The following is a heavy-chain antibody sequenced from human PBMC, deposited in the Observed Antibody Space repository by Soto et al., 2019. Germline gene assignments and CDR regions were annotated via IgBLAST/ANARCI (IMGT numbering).Heavy chain of an antibody. CDR3: ARGDGYKDAFDI. Sequence: PSETLSLTCTVSGGSVTNSSYYWGWIRQSPGKGLEWIGSVYYRGRSYSKSSVKSRVTISVDTSKNQFSLKLSSVTAADTAVYYCARGDGYKDAFDIWGQGTMVTVSS. D-gene: IGHD5-12*01. V-gene: IGHV4-39*07. J-gene: IGHJ3*02. CDR1: GGSVTNSSYY. CDR2: VYYRGRS.